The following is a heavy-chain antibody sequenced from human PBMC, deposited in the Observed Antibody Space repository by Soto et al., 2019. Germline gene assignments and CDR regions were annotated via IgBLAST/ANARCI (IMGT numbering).Heavy chain of an antibody. CDR2: VYYTGTT. J-gene: IGHJ4*02. CDR1: GGSISSFY. V-gene: IGHV4-59*01. CDR3: ARGTYDSSGHYYFDY. D-gene: IGHD3-22*01. Sequence: LSLTCTISGGSISSFYWSWIRQSPGKELEWIGYVYYTGTTSYNPSLQSRVTILVDTSKNQFSLKLSSVTAADTAVYYCARGTYDSSGHYYFDYWGQGTLVTVSS.